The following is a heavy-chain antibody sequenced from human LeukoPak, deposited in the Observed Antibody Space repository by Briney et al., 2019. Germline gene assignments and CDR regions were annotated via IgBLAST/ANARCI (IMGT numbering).Heavy chain of an antibody. D-gene: IGHD2-21*01. J-gene: IGHJ3*02. V-gene: IGHV3-30*04. CDR1: GFTFSTYA. CDR3: AREITHSI. Sequence: PGGSLRLSCEASGFTFSTYAMHWVRQAPGKGLEWVAVISYDASKKYYADSVRGRFTFSRDNSKNTLYLQMTSLRAEDTAVYYCAREITHSIWGQGTMVTVSS. CDR2: ISYDASKK.